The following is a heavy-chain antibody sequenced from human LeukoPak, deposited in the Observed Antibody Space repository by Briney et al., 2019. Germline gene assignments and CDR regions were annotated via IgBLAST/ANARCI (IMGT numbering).Heavy chain of an antibody. V-gene: IGHV4-34*01. J-gene: IGHJ5*02. Sequence: SETLSLTCAVYGGSFSGYYWSWIRQPPGKGLEWIGEIYHSGSTNYNPSLKSRVTISVDKSKNQFSLKLSSVTAADTAVYYCARAGAGATLNWFDPWGQGTLVTVSS. CDR2: IYHSGST. CDR3: ARAGAGATLNWFDP. D-gene: IGHD1-26*01. CDR1: GGSFSGYY.